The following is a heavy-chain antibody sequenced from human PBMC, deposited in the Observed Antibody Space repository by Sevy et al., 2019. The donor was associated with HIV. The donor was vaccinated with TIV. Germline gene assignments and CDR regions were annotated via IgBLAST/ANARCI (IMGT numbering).Heavy chain of an antibody. Sequence: GGSLRLSCAASGFTFTSYSMNWVRQAPGKGLEWVSSNSRSRVYIYYADSVKGRFTISRDNIKNSLFLQMNSLRAEDTAVYYCARGSSDLEGDYWGQGTLVTVSS. V-gene: IGHV3-21*01. J-gene: IGHJ4*02. CDR3: ARGSSDLEGDY. CDR1: GFTFTSYS. D-gene: IGHD3-22*01. CDR2: NSRSRVYI.